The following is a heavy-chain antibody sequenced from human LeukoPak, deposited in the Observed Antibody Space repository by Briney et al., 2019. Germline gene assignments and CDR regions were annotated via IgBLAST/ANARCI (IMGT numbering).Heavy chain of an antibody. CDR2: IYYSGST. J-gene: IGHJ5*02. Sequence: SETLSLTCTVSGDFISSYYWSWIRQPPGKGLEWIGYIYYSGSTNYNPSLKSRVTISVDTSKSQFFLQLSSVTAADTAVYYCARRQYSSSWYWFDPWGQGTLVTVSS. CDR3: ARRQYSSSWYWFDP. D-gene: IGHD6-13*01. CDR1: GDFISSYY. V-gene: IGHV4-59*01.